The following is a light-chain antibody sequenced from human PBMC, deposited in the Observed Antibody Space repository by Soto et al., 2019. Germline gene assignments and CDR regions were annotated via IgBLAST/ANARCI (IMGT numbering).Light chain of an antibody. Sequence: IQMTQSPSSLSASVGYRVTITCRASQSISSYLGWYQQKPGKAPKLLIYAASSLQSGVPSRFSGSGSGTAFTLTIGSLQPEDFATYYCLKDYNYPRKFGQGTKVDIK. CDR1: QSISSY. CDR2: AAS. CDR3: LKDYNYPRK. J-gene: IGKJ1*01. V-gene: IGKV1-6*01.